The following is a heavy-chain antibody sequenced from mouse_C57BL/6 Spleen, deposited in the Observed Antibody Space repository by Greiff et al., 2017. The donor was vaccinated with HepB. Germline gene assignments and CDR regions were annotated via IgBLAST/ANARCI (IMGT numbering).Heavy chain of an antibody. J-gene: IGHJ4*01. Sequence: VQLQQSGPELVKPGASVKISCKASGYTFTDYYMNWVKQSHGKSLEWIGDINPNNGGTSYNQKFKGKATLTVDKSSSTAYMELRSLTSEDSAVYYCARWFRLYYAMDYWGQGTSVTVSS. CDR2: INPNNGGT. V-gene: IGHV1-26*01. CDR1: GYTFTDYY. D-gene: IGHD2-2*01. CDR3: ARWFRLYYAMDY.